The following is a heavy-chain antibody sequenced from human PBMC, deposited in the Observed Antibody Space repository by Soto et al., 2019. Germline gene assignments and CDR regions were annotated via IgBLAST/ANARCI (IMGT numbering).Heavy chain of an antibody. J-gene: IGHJ4*02. V-gene: IGHV3-48*01. CDR2: ISSSSSTI. Sequence: GGSLRLSCAASGFTFSSYSMNWLRQAPGKGLEWVSYISSSSSTIYYADSVKGRFTISRDNAKNSLYLQMNSLRAEDTAVYYWARSILVTKDMNIDTRGQGTLLTISS. CDR1: GFTFSSYS. CDR3: ARSILVTKDMNIDT. D-gene: IGHD3-22*01.